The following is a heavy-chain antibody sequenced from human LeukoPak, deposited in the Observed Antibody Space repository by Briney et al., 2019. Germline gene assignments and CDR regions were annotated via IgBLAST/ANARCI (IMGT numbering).Heavy chain of an antibody. D-gene: IGHD2-2*01. CDR3: ARHVGHDIVVVKGAFDI. J-gene: IGHJ3*02. Sequence: GESLKISCKGSGYSFTSYWIGWVRQMPRKGLEWMGIIYPGDSDTRYSPSFQGQVTISADKSISTAYLQWSSLKPSDTAMCYCARHVGHDIVVVKGAFDIWGQGTMVTVSS. V-gene: IGHV5-51*01. CDR2: IYPGDSDT. CDR1: GYSFTSYW.